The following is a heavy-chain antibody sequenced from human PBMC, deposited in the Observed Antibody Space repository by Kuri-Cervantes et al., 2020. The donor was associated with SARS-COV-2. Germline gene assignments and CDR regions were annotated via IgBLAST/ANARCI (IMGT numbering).Heavy chain of an antibody. V-gene: IGHV1-18*01. CDR1: GYTFTSYG. CDR3: ARDAYYDFWSGYYPFDY. D-gene: IGHD3-3*01. CDR2: ISAYNGNT. Sequence: ASVKVSCKASGYTFTSYGISWVRQAPGQGLEWMGWISAYNGNTNYAQKLQGRVTMTTDTSTSTAYMELRSLRSDDTAVYYRARDAYYDFWSGYYPFDYWGQGTLVTVSS. J-gene: IGHJ4*02.